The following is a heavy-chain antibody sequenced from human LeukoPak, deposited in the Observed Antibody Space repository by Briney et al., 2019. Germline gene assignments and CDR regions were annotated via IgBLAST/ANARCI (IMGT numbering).Heavy chain of an antibody. D-gene: IGHD5-18*01. CDR3: AGRVTGYSSGYVY. CDR2: ISGSAHKI. J-gene: IGHJ4*02. Sequence: PGGSLRLSCAASGFTFDDYGMSWVRQAPEKGLDWVSVISGSAHKIRYADSVKGRFTISRDNSENIVYLQMNNLRAEDTAVYYCAGRVTGYSSGYVYWGQGTLVTVSS. CDR1: GFTFDDYG. V-gene: IGHV3-23*01.